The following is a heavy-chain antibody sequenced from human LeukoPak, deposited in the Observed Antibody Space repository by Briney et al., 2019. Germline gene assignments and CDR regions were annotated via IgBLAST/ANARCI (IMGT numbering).Heavy chain of an antibody. CDR3: ASHGDYALPFDY. CDR2: ISSSSSCI. D-gene: IGHD4-17*01. V-gene: IGHV3-21*01. J-gene: IGHJ4*02. CDR1: GFTFSSYS. Sequence: PGGSLRLSCAASGFTFSSYSMNWVRQAPGKGLEWVSSISSSSSCIYYADSVKGRFTISRDNAKNSLYLQMNSLRAEDTAVYYCASHGDYALPFDYWGQGTLVTVSS.